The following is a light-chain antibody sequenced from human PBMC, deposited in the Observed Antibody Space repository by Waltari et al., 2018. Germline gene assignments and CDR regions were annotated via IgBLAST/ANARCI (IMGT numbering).Light chain of an antibody. J-gene: IGLJ2*01. V-gene: IGLV2-14*01. CDR2: EAS. Sequence: QSALTQPASVSGSPGQATTISCTGTSSDIGRYNYVSWYQQHPRKAPKLVISEASNRPSGVSNRFSGSKSGNTASLTISGLQAEDGAHYYCSSYTNSGNVVFGGGTKLTVL. CDR1: SSDIGRYNY. CDR3: SSYTNSGNVV.